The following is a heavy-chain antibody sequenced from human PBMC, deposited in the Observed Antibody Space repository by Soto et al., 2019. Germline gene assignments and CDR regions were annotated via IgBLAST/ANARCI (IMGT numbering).Heavy chain of an antibody. Sequence: QVQLQESGPGLVKPSETLSLTCTVSGVSISSYYWSWIRQPPGKGLDRLGYIYYGGSTNYNPSLKIRVTISVDTSKHQCSLKLSSVTAADTAVYDCARREYSSGGSCYDGWFDPWGQGTLVTVSS. CDR1: GVSISSYY. CDR3: ARREYSSGGSCYDGWFDP. V-gene: IGHV4-59*08. D-gene: IGHD2-15*01. J-gene: IGHJ5*02. CDR2: IYYGGST.